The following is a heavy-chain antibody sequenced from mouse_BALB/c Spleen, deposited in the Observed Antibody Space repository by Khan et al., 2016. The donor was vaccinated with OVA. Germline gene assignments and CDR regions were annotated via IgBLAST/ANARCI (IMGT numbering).Heavy chain of an antibody. D-gene: IGHD2-10*02. V-gene: IGHV1-18*01. CDR3: ARSGYGKPFAY. J-gene: IGHJ3*01. Sequence: VRLQQSGSELVKPGPSMKISCKASGYSFSGYTMYWVKQSHGKNLEWIGLINPNNGGTYYNQKFKGKATLTADTSSSTAYMELLSLTSDDSAVXYCARSGYGKPFAYWGQGTPVTVSA. CDR1: GYSFSGYT. CDR2: INPNNGGT.